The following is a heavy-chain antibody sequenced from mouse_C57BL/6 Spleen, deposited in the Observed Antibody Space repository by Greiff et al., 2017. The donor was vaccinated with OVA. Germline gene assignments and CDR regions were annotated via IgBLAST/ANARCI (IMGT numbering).Heavy chain of an antibody. J-gene: IGHJ4*01. CDR1: GFTFSSYA. CDR2: ISDGGSYT. V-gene: IGHV5-4*01. Sequence: VQLKESGGGLVKPGGSLKLSCAASGFTFSSYAMSWVRQTPEKRLEWVATISDGGSYTYYPDNVKGRFTISRDNAKNNLYLQMSHLKSEDTAMYYCARDDGYYGYYAMDYWGQGTSVTVSS. CDR3: ARDDGYYGYYAMDY. D-gene: IGHD2-3*01.